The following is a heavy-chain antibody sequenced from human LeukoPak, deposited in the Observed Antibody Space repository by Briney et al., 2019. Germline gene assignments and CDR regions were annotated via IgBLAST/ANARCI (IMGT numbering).Heavy chain of an antibody. CDR2: ISSSGSTI. J-gene: IGHJ4*02. D-gene: IGHD3-22*01. CDR1: GSTFSDYY. CDR3: ARAPTHYYDSSGYYIDPYFDY. Sequence: GGSLRLSCAASGSTFSDYYMSWIRQAPGKGLEWVSYISSSGSTIYYADSVKGRFTISRDNAKNSLYLQMNSLRAEDTAVYYCARAPTHYYDSSGYYIDPYFDYWGQGTLVTVSS. V-gene: IGHV3-11*04.